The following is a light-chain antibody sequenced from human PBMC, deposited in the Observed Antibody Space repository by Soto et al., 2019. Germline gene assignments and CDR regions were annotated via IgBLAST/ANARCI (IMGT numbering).Light chain of an antibody. J-gene: IGLJ1*01. CDR2: EVS. CDR3: SSFKGTNSCV. CDR1: YSDIGAYNY. Sequence: QSALTQPPSASGSPGQSVTIPCTGTYSDIGAYNYVSWYQQRPGEAPKLIIYEVSKRPSGVPDRSFASKSGNTASLTVSGLQADDEAHYYCSSFKGTNSCVFGTGTKVTVL. V-gene: IGLV2-8*01.